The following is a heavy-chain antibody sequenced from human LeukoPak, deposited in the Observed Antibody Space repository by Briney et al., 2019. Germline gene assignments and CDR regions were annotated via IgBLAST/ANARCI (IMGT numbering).Heavy chain of an antibody. J-gene: IGHJ4*02. CDR2: IYTSGST. D-gene: IGHD4-17*01. V-gene: IGHV4-61*02. Sequence: SETLSLTCTVSGGSMKSGTYYWSWIRQPAGKGLEWIGRIYTSGSTNYNPSLKSRVTISIDTSKNQFSLNLSSVTAADTAVYYCARGDSNDNDCGDYPDYWGQGTLVTVSS. CDR1: GGSMKSGTYY. CDR3: ARGDSNDNDCGDYPDY.